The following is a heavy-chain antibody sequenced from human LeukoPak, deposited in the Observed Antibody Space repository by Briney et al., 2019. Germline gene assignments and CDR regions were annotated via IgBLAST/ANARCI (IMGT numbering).Heavy chain of an antibody. CDR1: GFTFSSYA. D-gene: IGHD3-3*01. CDR2: ISGSGGST. CDR3: ASYTRVWSGYYGHDAFDI. Sequence: GGSLRLSCAASGFTFSSYAMSWVRQAPGKGLEWVSAISGSGGSTYYADSVKGRFTISRDNAKNSLYLQMNSLRAEDTAVYYCASYTRVWSGYYGHDAFDIWGQGTMVTVSS. J-gene: IGHJ3*02. V-gene: IGHV3-23*01.